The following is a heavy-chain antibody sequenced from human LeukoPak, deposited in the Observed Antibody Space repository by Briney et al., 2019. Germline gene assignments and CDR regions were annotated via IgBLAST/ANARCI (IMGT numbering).Heavy chain of an antibody. Sequence: SETLSLTCTVSGGSISSYYWSWIRQPAGKGLEWIGRIYTSGSTNYNPSLKSRVTMSVDTSKNQFSLKLSSVTAADTAVYYCARDDGIAVADTGVDYWGQRTLVTVSS. CDR1: GGSISSYY. D-gene: IGHD6-19*01. J-gene: IGHJ4*02. V-gene: IGHV4-4*07. CDR2: IYTSGST. CDR3: ARDDGIAVADTGVDY.